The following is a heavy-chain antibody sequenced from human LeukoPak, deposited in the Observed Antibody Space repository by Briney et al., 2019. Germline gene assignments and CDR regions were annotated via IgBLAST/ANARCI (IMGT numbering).Heavy chain of an antibody. CDR1: GFTFNTYS. D-gene: IGHD3-22*01. CDR3: ASQKENMIVVVSYFDY. J-gene: IGHJ4*02. V-gene: IGHV3-21*01. Sequence: GGSLRLSCAASGFTFNTYSMSWVRQAPGEGLEWVSIISRASESIFYADSVKGRFTISRDNAKNSLYLQMNSLRAEDTAVYYCASQKENMIVVVSYFDYWGQGTLVTVSS. CDR2: ISRASESI.